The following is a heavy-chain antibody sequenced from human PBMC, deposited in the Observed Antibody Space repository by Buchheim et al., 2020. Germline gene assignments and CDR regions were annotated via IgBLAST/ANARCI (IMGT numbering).Heavy chain of an antibody. Sequence: QVQLQESGPGLVKPSEPLSLTCTVSGGSISNYYWSWIRQTPGKGLEWIGYIYYTGSTNYNPSLTSRVTISVDTSKNQFSLRLSSVTAADTAVYYCAIWGYGMDVWGQGTT. CDR1: GGSISNYY. J-gene: IGHJ6*02. CDR2: IYYTGST. V-gene: IGHV4-59*08. D-gene: IGHD3-16*01. CDR3: AIWGYGMDV.